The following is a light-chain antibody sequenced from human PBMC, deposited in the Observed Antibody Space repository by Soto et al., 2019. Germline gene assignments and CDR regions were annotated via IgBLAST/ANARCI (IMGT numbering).Light chain of an antibody. CDR2: KAS. J-gene: IGKJ1*01. CDR1: QSISSW. V-gene: IGKV1-5*03. Sequence: DIQMTQSPSTLSASVGDRVTITCRASQSISSWLAWYQQKPGKAPKLLIYKASSLESGVPSRFSGSGSGTEFPLTITTLQPDDFATYYCKQYNSYSPAFAQGTKVEI. CDR3: KQYNSYSPA.